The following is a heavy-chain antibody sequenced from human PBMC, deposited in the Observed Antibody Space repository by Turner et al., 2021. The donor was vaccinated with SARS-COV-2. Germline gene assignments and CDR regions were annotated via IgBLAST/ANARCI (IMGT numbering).Heavy chain of an antibody. CDR2: ISYEGSNK. J-gene: IGHJ4*02. CDR3: AKGPYYYYGSGSYYSLPLDY. D-gene: IGHD3-10*01. V-gene: IGHV3-30*18. Sequence: QVQLVESGGGVVQPGRSLRPSCAASGSTFSTYGMHWVRQAPGKGLEWVAIISYEGSNKYYADSVKGRFTISRDNSKNTLYLQMSSLRAEDTAVYYCAKGPYYYYGSGSYYSLPLDYWGQGTLVTVSS. CDR1: GSTFSTYG.